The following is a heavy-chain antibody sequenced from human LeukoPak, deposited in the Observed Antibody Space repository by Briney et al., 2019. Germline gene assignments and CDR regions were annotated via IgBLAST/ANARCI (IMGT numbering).Heavy chain of an antibody. CDR1: GGSISSYY. CDR2: IYYSGST. V-gene: IGHV4-59*08. D-gene: IGHD1-26*01. J-gene: IGHJ4*02. Sequence: SETLSLTCTVSGGSISSYYWSWIRQPPGKGLEWIGYIYYSGSTNYNPSLKSRVTISVDTSKNQFSLKLSSVTAADTAVYYCARYSGSYRARANYFDYWGQGTLVTVSS. CDR3: ARYSGSYRARANYFDY.